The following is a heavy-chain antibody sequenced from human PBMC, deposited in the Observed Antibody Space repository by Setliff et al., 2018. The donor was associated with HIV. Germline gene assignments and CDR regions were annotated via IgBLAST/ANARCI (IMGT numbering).Heavy chain of an antibody. D-gene: IGHD3-10*01. Sequence: LRLSCAASGFTFSSYEMNWVRQAPGKGLEWVSYISSSGSTIYYADSVKGRFTISRDNAKNTLYLQMDSLRGEDTAVYYCARGYYGSDLQNAMDVWGQGTTVTVSS. CDR3: ARGYYGSDLQNAMDV. CDR2: ISSSGSTI. CDR1: GFTFSSYE. V-gene: IGHV3-48*03. J-gene: IGHJ6*02.